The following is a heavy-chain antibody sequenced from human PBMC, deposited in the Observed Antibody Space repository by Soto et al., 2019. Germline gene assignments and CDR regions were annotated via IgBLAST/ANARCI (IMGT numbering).Heavy chain of an antibody. CDR3: ARDSYYYDSSGYQYFQH. V-gene: IGHV1-3*01. CDR1: GYTFTSYA. J-gene: IGHJ1*01. D-gene: IGHD3-22*01. CDR2: INAGNGNT. Sequence: GASVKVSCKASGYTFTSYAMHWLRQAPGQRLEWMGWINAGNGNTKYSQKFQGRVTITRDTSASTAYMELSSLRSEDTAVYYCARDSYYYDSSGYQYFQHWGQGTLVTVSS.